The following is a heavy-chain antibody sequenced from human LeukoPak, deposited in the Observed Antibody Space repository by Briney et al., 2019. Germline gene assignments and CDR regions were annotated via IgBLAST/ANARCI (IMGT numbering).Heavy chain of an antibody. V-gene: IGHV1-2*02. CDR2: INPNSGGT. CDR1: GYTFTGYY. J-gene: IGHJ3*02. CDR3: ARGVGYSYGLKAYAFDI. Sequence: GASVKVSCKASGYTFTGYYMHWVRQAPGQGLEWMGWINPNSGGTNYAQKFQGRVTMTRDTSISTAYMELSRLRSDDTAVYYCARGVGYSYGLKAYAFDIWGQGTMVTVSS. D-gene: IGHD5-18*01.